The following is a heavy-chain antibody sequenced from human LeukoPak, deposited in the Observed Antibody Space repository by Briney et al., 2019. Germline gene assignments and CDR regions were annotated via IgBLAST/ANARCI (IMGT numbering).Heavy chain of an antibody. CDR2: MNPKSGNT. CDR3: ARAPMEVVVPAADDYYYGMDV. V-gene: IGHV1-8*01. CDR1: GYTFTSYE. J-gene: IGHJ6*02. Sequence: APVKVSCKASGYTFTSYEINRVTQATGQGLECMGWMNPKSGNTGYAQKFQGRVTMTRNTSISTAYMELSSLRSEDTAVYYCARAPMEVVVPAADDYYYGMDVWGQGTTVTVSS. D-gene: IGHD2-2*01.